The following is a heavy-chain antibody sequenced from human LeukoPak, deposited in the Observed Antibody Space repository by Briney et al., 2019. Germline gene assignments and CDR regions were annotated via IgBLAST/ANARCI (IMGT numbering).Heavy chain of an antibody. CDR1: GFTFSTYS. CDR3: ARGGGYEGHY. Sequence: PGGSLRLSCAASGFTFSTYSMNWVRQAPGKGLEWVSYISSSSSTIYYADSVKGRFTISRDNAKNSLYLQMNSLRAEDTAVYYCARGGGYEGHYWGQGTLVTVSS. J-gene: IGHJ4*02. CDR2: ISSSSSTI. V-gene: IGHV3-48*01. D-gene: IGHD5-12*01.